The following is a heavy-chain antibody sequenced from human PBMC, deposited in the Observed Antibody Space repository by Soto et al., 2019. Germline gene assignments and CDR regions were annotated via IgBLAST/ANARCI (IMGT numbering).Heavy chain of an antibody. Sequence: QVQLVQSGAEVKKPGSSVKVSCKASGGTFSSYAISWVRQAPGQGLEWMGGIIPNFGTANYEQKFQGRVTITADESTSTAYMELGSLRSEDTAGYYCAGKYSSASVWFAHWGQGPLVTVSS. V-gene: IGHV1-69*12. CDR3: AGKYSSASVWFAH. D-gene: IGHD6-25*01. J-gene: IGHJ5*02. CDR2: IIPNFGTA. CDR1: GGTFSSYA.